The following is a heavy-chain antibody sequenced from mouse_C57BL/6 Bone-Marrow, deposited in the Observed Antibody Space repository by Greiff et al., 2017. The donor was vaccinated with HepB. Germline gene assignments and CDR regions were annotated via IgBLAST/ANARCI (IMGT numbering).Heavy chain of an antibody. J-gene: IGHJ3*01. CDR1: GIDFSRYW. Sequence: EVMLVESGGGLVQPGGSLKLSCAASGIDFSRYWMSWVRRAPGKGLEWIGEINPDSSTINYAPSLKDKFIISRDNAKNTLYLQMSKVRSEDTALYYCARPGSYYYLSRAWFAYWGQGTLVTVSA. CDR2: INPDSSTI. D-gene: IGHD1-1*01. CDR3: ARPGSYYYLSRAWFAY. V-gene: IGHV4-1*01.